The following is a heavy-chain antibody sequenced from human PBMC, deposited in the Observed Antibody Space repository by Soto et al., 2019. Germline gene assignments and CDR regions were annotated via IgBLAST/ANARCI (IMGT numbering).Heavy chain of an antibody. CDR3: ARAGRGYCSGGSCYSGLYGMVV. Sequence: SETLSLTCTVSGGSISSSNWWNWVRQPPGKGLEWIGQIYHSGSTNYNPSLNSRVTISVDKSKNQFSLKLSSVTAADTAVYYCARAGRGYCSGGSCYSGLYGMVVWGQGTTVTGS. D-gene: IGHD2-15*01. V-gene: IGHV4-4*02. CDR1: GGSISSSNW. CDR2: IYHSGST. J-gene: IGHJ6*02.